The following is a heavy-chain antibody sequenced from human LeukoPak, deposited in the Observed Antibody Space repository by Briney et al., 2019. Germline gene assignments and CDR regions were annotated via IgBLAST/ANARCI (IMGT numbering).Heavy chain of an antibody. CDR3: ARDNGNYYYYYAMDV. V-gene: IGHV1-18*01. CDR2: IGAYNGNT. Sequence: ASVKVSCKASGYTFNSYGISWVRQAPGQGLEWMGWIGAYNGNTNYAQKLQGRVTMTTDTSTNTAYMELRSLRSDDTAVYYCARDNGNYYYYYAMDVWGQGTTVTVSS. D-gene: IGHD2-8*01. J-gene: IGHJ6*02. CDR1: GYTFNSYG.